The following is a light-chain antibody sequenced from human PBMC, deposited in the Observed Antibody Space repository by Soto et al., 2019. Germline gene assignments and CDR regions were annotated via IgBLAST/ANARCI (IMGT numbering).Light chain of an antibody. CDR1: QSVLYVSNNRNY. CDR3: HQHYSTPWT. Sequence: DIVMTQSPDSLAVSLGEMATINCKSSQSVLYVSNNRNYLSWYQKKPGQPPKLLISWASTRESGVPDRFSGSGSGTDFTLTSSSLQAEDVAVYYCHQHYSTPWTFGQGTKVYTK. J-gene: IGKJ1*01. V-gene: IGKV4-1*01. CDR2: WAS.